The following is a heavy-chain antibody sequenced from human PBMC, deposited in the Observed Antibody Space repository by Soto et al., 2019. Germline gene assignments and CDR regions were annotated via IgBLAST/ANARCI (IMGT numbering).Heavy chain of an antibody. CDR2: IWHDGGNK. CDR1: GFTFSSYG. CDR3: ARDGDFNTGFGKDY. Sequence: GVSLRLSCAASGFTFSSYGMHWVRQAPGKGLEWVAFIWHDGGNKFYAESVKGRFTISRDNSKNTLYLQMTSLSAEDTAMYYCARDGDFNTGFGKDYWGQGTLVTVSS. J-gene: IGHJ4*02. D-gene: IGHD3-16*01. V-gene: IGHV3-33*01.